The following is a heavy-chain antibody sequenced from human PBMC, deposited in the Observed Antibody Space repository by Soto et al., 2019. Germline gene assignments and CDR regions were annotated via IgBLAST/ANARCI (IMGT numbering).Heavy chain of an antibody. D-gene: IGHD3-3*01. CDR2: IYYSGST. CDR3: ATELRFLEWYNWFDP. J-gene: IGHJ5*02. CDR1: GGSISSSSYY. Sequence: PSETLSLTCTVSGGSISSSSYYWGWIRHPPGKGLEWIGSIYYSGSTYYNPSLKSRVTISVDTSKNQFSLKLSSVTAADTAVYYCATELRFLEWYNWFDPWGQGTLVTVSS. V-gene: IGHV4-39*02.